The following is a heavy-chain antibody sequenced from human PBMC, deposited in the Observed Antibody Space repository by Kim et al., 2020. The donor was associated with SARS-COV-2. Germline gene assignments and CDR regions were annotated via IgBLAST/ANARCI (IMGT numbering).Heavy chain of an antibody. D-gene: IGHD1-1*01. J-gene: IGHJ3*02. CDR1: GFPFNIYA. V-gene: IGHV3-23*01. Sequence: GGSLRLSCVGSGFPFNIYAMSWVRQAPGKGLEWVSTMGGGDGDRFYAGSVKGRFSISRDNPKSTVYMQMHSLRAEDTAVYYCVKDLISRNGVYDPFDIWGQGPIVTVPS. CDR2: MGGGDGDR. CDR3: VKDLISRNGVYDPFDI.